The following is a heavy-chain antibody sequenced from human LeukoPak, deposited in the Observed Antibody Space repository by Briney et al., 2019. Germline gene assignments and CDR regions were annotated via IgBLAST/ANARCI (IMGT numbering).Heavy chain of an antibody. CDR3: ARGRAAAGPWRPDF. CDR1: GYTFISYE. V-gene: IGHV1-8*01. CDR2: MNPNTGDT. Sequence: ASVKVSCKPSGYTFISYELNWVRQATGQGLEWMAWMNPNTGDTGYAQKFQGRVTMTRNTSISTAYMELSSLRSEDTAVYYCARGRAAAGPWRPDFWGQGTLVTVSS. J-gene: IGHJ4*02. D-gene: IGHD6-13*01.